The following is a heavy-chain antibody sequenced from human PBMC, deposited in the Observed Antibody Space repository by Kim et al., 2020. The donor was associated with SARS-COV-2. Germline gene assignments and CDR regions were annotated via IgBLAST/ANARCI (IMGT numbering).Heavy chain of an antibody. D-gene: IGHD3-10*01. V-gene: IGHV3-64D*09. Sequence: GGSLRLSCSASGFTFSSPGMHWVRQAPGKGLECVSAISDSGHTTWYADSVRGRFTISRDNSKDTLYLQMSSLRIEDTAVYYCVKGFAGLTSYWGQGTMVTVSS. J-gene: IGHJ4*02. CDR2: ISDSGHTT. CDR3: VKGFAGLTSY. CDR1: GFTFSSPG.